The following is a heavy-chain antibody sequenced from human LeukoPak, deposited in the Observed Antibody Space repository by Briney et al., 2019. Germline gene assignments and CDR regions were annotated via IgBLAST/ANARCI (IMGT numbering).Heavy chain of an antibody. Sequence: PSQTLSLTCSVSGDSISSGGYYWHWIRQHPEKGLEWIGYIYSTGTTYYNPSLTSRLTMSLDTSKNQFSLKVTSVTAADTAVYFCARDRPDTTRPTTVGRFDPWGQGTLVTVSS. CDR3: ARDRPDTTRPTTVGRFDP. D-gene: IGHD1-26*01. J-gene: IGHJ5*02. CDR1: GDSISSGGYY. CDR2: IYSTGTT. V-gene: IGHV4-31*03.